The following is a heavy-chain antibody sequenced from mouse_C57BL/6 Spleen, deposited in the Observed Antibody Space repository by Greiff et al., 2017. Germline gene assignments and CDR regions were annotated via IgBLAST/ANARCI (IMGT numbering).Heavy chain of an antibody. CDR1: GFTFSDYG. CDR3: ARGADYFDY. CDR2: ISSGSSTI. V-gene: IGHV5-17*01. J-gene: IGHJ2*01. Sequence: EVQLQQSGGGLVKPGGSLKLSCAASGFTFSDYGMHWVRQAPEKGLEWVAYISSGSSTIYYADTVKGRFTIPRDNAKNTLFLQMTSLRSEDTAMYYCARGADYFDYWGQGTTLTVSS.